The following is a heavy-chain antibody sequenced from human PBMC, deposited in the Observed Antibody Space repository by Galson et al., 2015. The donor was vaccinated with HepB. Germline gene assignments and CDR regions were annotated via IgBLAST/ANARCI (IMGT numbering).Heavy chain of an antibody. CDR3: AKDYRSGWDLGH. J-gene: IGHJ5*02. CDR1: GFTFSTNV. D-gene: IGHD6-19*01. V-gene: IGHV3-30*18. CDR2: ISYDGNTQ. Sequence: SLRLSCAASGFTFSTNVMHWVRQAPGKGREWVAVISYDGNTQYYADSVKGRFTLSRDNSKNTLPLQMNSLKPEDTAIYYCAKDYRSGWDLGHWGQGTLVTVSS.